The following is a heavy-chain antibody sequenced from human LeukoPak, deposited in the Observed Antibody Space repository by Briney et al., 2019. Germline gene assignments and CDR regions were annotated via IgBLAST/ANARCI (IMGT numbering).Heavy chain of an antibody. CDR1: GGSISSGSYY. D-gene: IGHD5-24*01. CDR3: ARDEEDGYNSGIDY. J-gene: IGHJ4*02. Sequence: SETLSLTCTVSGGSISSGSYYWSWIRQPAGKGLEWIGRIYTSGSTNYNPSLKSRVTISVDTSKNQFSLKLSSVNAAATAVYYCARDEEDGYNSGIDYWGQGTLVTVSS. V-gene: IGHV4-61*02. CDR2: IYTSGST.